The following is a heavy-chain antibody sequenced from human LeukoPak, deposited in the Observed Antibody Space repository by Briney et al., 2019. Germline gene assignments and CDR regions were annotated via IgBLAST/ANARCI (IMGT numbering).Heavy chain of an antibody. CDR1: GVSISNYY. J-gene: IGHJ5*02. V-gene: IGHV4-59*01. Sequence: SETLSLTCTVSGVSISNYYWNWIRQPPGKGLEWLGNISYSGSTNYHPSLKSRVTISLDTSNNQFSLKLSSVTAADTAVYYCARVNPYQSSTYYYDTWGQGTLVTVSS. CDR2: ISYSGST. D-gene: IGHD3-22*01. CDR3: ARVNPYQSSTYYYDT.